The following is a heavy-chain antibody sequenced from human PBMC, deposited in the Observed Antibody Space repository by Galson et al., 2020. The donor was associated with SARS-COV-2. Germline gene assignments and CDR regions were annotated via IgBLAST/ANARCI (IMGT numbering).Heavy chain of an antibody. Sequence: GGSLRLSCAASGFTFSNYAMTWVRQAPGKGLQWVSTISSRGDSTYYADSVKGRFTISRDNSNSTLYVQMNSLRAEDTAVYYCAKDWDYSTGWNYYFYGLDVWGQGTTVTVSS. CDR2: ISSRGDST. V-gene: IGHV3-23*01. D-gene: IGHD6-19*01. J-gene: IGHJ6*02. CDR1: GFTFSNYA. CDR3: AKDWDYSTGWNYYFYGLDV.